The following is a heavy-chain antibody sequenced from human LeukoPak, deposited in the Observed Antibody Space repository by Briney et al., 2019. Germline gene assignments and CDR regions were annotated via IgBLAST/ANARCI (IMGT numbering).Heavy chain of an antibody. CDR1: GGSFSGYY. V-gene: IGHV4-34*01. Sequence: SETLSLTCAVCGGSFSGYYWSWIRQPPGKGLEWIGEINHSGSTNYNPSPKSRVTISVDTSKNHFSLKLSSVTAADTAVYYCARAGEGYGHVRDFDYWGQGTLVTVSS. J-gene: IGHJ4*02. D-gene: IGHD5-18*01. CDR2: INHSGST. CDR3: ARAGEGYGHVRDFDY.